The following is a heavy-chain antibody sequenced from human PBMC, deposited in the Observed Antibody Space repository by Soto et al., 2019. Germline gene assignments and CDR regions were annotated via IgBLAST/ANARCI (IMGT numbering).Heavy chain of an antibody. CDR3: AKDQAAAGTEFVFEY. D-gene: IGHD6-13*01. V-gene: IGHV3-11*01. Sequence: GGSLSLCYAASGFTFSDYYMSWIRPAPGKGLEWVSYISSRDSTIYYADSVKGRFTISRDNSKNTLYLQMDSLSVEDTAVYYCAKDQAAAGTEFVFEYWGQGTLVTVSS. CDR1: GFTFSDYY. CDR2: ISSRDSTI. J-gene: IGHJ4*02.